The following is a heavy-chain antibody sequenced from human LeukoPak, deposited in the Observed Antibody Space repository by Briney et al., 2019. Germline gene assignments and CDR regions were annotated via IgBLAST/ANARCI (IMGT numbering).Heavy chain of an antibody. CDR3: ARGRLQLFYYYHGMDV. CDR2: INHSGST. CDR1: GGSFSGYY. V-gene: IGHV4-34*01. D-gene: IGHD5-18*01. Sequence: SETLSLTCAVYGGSFSGYYWSWIRQPPGKGLEWIGEINHSGSTNYNPSLKSRVTISVDMSKNQFSLKLSSVTAADTAVYYCARGRLQLFYYYHGMDVWGQGTTVTVSS. J-gene: IGHJ6*02.